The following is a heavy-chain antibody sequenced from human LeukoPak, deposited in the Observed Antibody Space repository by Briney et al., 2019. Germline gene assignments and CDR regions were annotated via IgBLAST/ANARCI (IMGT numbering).Heavy chain of an antibody. D-gene: IGHD3-3*01. V-gene: IGHV5-51*01. Sequence: GESLKISCKGSGYSFTSYWIGWVRQMPGKGLEWMGIIYPGDSDTRYSPSFQGQVTISADKSISTAYPQWSSLKASDTAMYYCARQAYYDFWSGYHSYYYYMDVWGKGTTVTVSS. CDR2: IYPGDSDT. CDR1: GYSFTSYW. J-gene: IGHJ6*03. CDR3: ARQAYYDFWSGYHSYYYYMDV.